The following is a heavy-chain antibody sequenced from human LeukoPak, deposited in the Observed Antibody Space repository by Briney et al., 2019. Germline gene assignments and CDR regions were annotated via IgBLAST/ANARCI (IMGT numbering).Heavy chain of an antibody. CDR2: FDPEDGET. Sequence: ASVKVSCKASGGTFSSYAISWVRQAPGKGLEWMGGFDPEDGETIYAQKFQGRVTMTEDTSTDTAYMELSSLRSEDTAVYYCASLDYVWGSYRYARDYWGQGTLVTVSS. CDR1: GGTFSSYA. V-gene: IGHV1-24*01. D-gene: IGHD3-16*02. J-gene: IGHJ4*02. CDR3: ASLDYVWGSYRYARDY.